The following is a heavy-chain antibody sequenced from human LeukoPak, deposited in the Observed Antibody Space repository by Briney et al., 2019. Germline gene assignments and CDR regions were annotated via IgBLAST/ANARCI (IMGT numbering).Heavy chain of an antibody. CDR3: ARDLAPWIAAAGLFDY. J-gene: IGHJ4*02. Sequence: GASVKVSCKASGGTVSNYAISWVRQAPGQGLEWMGCVTPLFGITNYAHKFQGRVTITADESTSIVYMELSSLISDDTAVYYCARDLAPWIAAAGLFDYWGQGTLVTVSS. CDR1: GGTVSNYA. CDR2: VTPLFGIT. D-gene: IGHD6-13*01. V-gene: IGHV1-69*13.